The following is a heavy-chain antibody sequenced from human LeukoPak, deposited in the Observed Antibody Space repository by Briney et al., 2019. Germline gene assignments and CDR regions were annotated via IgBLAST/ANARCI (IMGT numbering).Heavy chain of an antibody. J-gene: IGHJ4*02. CDR3: AGGRLGNYYFDS. D-gene: IGHD7-27*01. CDR1: GDSVSNNDAA. CDR2: TYYRSKWYN. V-gene: IGHV6-1*01. Sequence: SQTLSLTCAISGDSVSNNDAAWNWIRQSPSRGLEWLGMTYYRSKWYNDYAVSVKSRITINPDTSKNQFSLQLNSVTPEETAVYYCAGGRLGNYYFDSWGQGTLVTVSS.